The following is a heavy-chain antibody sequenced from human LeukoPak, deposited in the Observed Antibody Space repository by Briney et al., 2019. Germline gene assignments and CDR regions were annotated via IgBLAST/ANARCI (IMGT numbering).Heavy chain of an antibody. CDR3: ARGRPAAMVGAFDI. D-gene: IGHD2-2*01. Sequence: ASVKVSCKASGYTFTSYDINWVRQATGQGLEWMGWMNPNSGNTGYAQKFQGRVTMTRNTSISTAYMELSSLRSEDTAVYYCARGRPAAMVGAFDIWGQGTMVTVSS. V-gene: IGHV1-8*01. CDR2: MNPNSGNT. J-gene: IGHJ3*02. CDR1: GYTFTSYD.